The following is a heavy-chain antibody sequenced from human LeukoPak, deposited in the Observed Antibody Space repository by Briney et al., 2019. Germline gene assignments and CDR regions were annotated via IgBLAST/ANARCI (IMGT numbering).Heavy chain of an antibody. CDR1: GYSISSGYY. Sequence: KPSETLSLTCTVSGYSISSGYYWGWIRRPPGKGREWIGSIYHSGSTYYNPSLKSRVTISVDTSKNQFSLKLSSVTAADTAVYYCARDDYYDSSGYVFVLWGQGTLVTVSS. V-gene: IGHV4-38-2*02. CDR3: ARDDYYDSSGYVFVL. CDR2: IYHSGST. D-gene: IGHD3-22*01. J-gene: IGHJ4*02.